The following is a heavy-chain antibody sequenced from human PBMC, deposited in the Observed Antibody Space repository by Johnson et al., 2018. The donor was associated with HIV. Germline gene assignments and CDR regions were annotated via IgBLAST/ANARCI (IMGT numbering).Heavy chain of an antibody. D-gene: IGHD2-15*01. CDR1: GFTFSLYW. J-gene: IGHJ3*02. CDR2: IGTTGDT. CDR3: AKDRSRLGAFDI. Sequence: VQLVESGGGLVQPGGSLRLSCAASGFTFSLYWMTWVRQAVGKRLEWVSTIGTTGDTYYPGSVKGRFTISRENAKNSLYLQMNSLRAEDTAVYYCAKDRSRLGAFDIWGQGTMVTVSS. V-gene: IGHV3-13*01.